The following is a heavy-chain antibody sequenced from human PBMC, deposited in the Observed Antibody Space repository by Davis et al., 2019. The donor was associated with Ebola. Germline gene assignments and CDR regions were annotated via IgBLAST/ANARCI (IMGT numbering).Heavy chain of an antibody. J-gene: IGHJ4*02. Sequence: PGGSLRLSCAASGFTFSDAWLTWVLQAPGKGLEWVAVVSLSERERFYADSVKGRFTISRDNSENTLYLQMSSLTVDDTAVYYCVRAVFHEVLDYWGQGTPVTVSS. CDR1: GFTFSDAW. V-gene: IGHV3-30*03. CDR2: VSLSERER. CDR3: VRAVFHEVLDY. D-gene: IGHD3-3*01.